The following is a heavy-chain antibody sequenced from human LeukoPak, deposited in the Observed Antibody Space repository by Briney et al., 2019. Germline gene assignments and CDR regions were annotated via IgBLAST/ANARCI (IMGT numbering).Heavy chain of an antibody. CDR2: ISGSGGST. Sequence: PGGTLRLSCAASGFTFSSYGMSWVRQAPGKGLEWVSAISGSGGSTYYADSVKGRFTISRDNSKNTLYLQMNSLRAEDTAVYYCAKDGTIVVVVASYFDYWGQGTLVTVSS. J-gene: IGHJ4*02. V-gene: IGHV3-23*01. D-gene: IGHD2-15*01. CDR1: GFTFSSYG. CDR3: AKDGTIVVVVASYFDY.